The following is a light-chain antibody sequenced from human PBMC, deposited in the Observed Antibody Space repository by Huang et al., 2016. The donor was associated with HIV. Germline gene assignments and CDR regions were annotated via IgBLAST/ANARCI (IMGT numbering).Light chain of an antibody. V-gene: IGKV1-39*01. CDR1: QSVGTY. Sequence: IQMTQSPTSLSASVGDRVFISCRTSQSVGTYLNWYQQKPGKAPKLLISSASTLHSGVPSRFSGGGSGTVFTLTIRGLQSDDFATYFCQQSYGALSSFGPGTRL. J-gene: IGKJ5*01. CDR3: QQSYGALSS. CDR2: SAS.